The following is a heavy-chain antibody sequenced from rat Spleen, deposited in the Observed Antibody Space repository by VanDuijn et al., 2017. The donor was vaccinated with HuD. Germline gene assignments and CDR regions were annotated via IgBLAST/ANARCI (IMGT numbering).Heavy chain of an antibody. V-gene: IGHV2S63*01. J-gene: IGHJ2*01. CDR2: VWTGGST. D-gene: IGHD1-1*01. CDR3: SRGNYYSVYLDY. Sequence: EVQLKESGPGLVQPSQTLSLTCTVSGFSLTDYSVHWVRQPPGKGLEWMGVVWTGGSTDYNSALKSRLSISRDPSKNQVFLKINSLQSEDTTIYYCSRGNYYSVYLDYWGQGVMVTVSA. CDR1: GFSLTDYS.